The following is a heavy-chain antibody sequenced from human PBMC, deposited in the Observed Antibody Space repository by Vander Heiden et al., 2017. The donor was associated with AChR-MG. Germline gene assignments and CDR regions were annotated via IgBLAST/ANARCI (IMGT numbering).Heavy chain of an antibody. CDR3: ARDLGGYVWGSLELRGAFDI. CDR2: INPSGGST. Sequence: QVQLVQSGAEVKQPGASAKVSCTASGYTFTSYYMPGVRQAPGQGLEWMGIINPSGGSTSYAQKFQGRVTMTRDTSTSTVYMELSSLRSEDTAVYYWARDLGGYVWGSLELRGAFDIWGQGTMVTVSS. CDR1: GYTFTSYY. V-gene: IGHV1-46*01. J-gene: IGHJ3*02. D-gene: IGHD3-16*01.